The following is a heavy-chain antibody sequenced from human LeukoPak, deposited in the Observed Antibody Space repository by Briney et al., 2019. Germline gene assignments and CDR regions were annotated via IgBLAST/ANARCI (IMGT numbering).Heavy chain of an antibody. V-gene: IGHV4-30-4*01. CDR3: ASSKGEDNWFDP. J-gene: IGHJ5*02. CDR2: IYYSGST. CDR1: GGSISSGDYY. Sequence: SETLSLTCTASGGSISSGDYYWSWIRQPPGKGLEWIGYIYYSGSTYYNPSLKSRVTISVDTSKNQFSLKLSSVTAADTAVYYCASSKGEDNWFDPWGQGTLVTVSS. D-gene: IGHD3-10*01.